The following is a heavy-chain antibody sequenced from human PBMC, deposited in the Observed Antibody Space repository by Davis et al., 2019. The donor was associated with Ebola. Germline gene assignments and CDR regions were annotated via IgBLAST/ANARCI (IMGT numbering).Heavy chain of an antibody. J-gene: IGHJ4*02. Sequence: GESLKISCAASGFTFAGSAMHWVRQAPGKGLEWLAYTSYDGDNQSYAASVKGRFTISRDNSKNTIFLQMNSLRSEDSAVYYCVRTVGLDYFDKWGQGTLVTVSS. CDR2: TSYDGDNQ. V-gene: IGHV3-30-3*01. CDR1: GFTFAGSA. CDR3: VRTVGLDYFDK.